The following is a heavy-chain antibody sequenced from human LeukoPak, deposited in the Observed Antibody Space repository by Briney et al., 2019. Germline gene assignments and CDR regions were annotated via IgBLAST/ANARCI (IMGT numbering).Heavy chain of an antibody. CDR3: AKDAAANVDYPYYFDY. CDR2: ISGSGGST. Sequence: GGSLRLSCAASGFTFSSYAMSWVRQAPGKGLEWVSVISGSGGSTYYADSVKGRFTLSRDNSKNTLYLQMNSLRAEDTAVYYCAKDAAANVDYPYYFDYWGQGALVTVSS. CDR1: GFTFSSYA. J-gene: IGHJ4*02. V-gene: IGHV3-23*01. D-gene: IGHD4-11*01.